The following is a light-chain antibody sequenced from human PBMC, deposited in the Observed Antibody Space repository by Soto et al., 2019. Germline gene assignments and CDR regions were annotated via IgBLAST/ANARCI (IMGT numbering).Light chain of an antibody. V-gene: IGLV2-14*01. CDR3: SSYTTSSTHVV. CDR2: DVS. CDR1: SSDVGSYNC. Sequence: QSALTQPASVSGSPGQSITISCTGTSSDVGSYNCVSWYQQYPGKAPKLMIYDVSNRPSGVSYRFSGSKSGNTASLTISGLQAGDEADYYCSSYTTSSTHVVFGGGTKLTVL. J-gene: IGLJ2*01.